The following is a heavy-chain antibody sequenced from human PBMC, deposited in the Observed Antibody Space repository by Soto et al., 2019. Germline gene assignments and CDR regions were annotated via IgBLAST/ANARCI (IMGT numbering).Heavy chain of an antibody. V-gene: IGHV1-8*01. CDR3: SKVSRMGSAIDFDY. D-gene: IGHD2-8*01. CDR2: VNPNNGDT. Sequence: QVQLVQSGPELKKPGASVKVSCKASGYTFSNYDMNWVRQATGQGPEWIGWVNPNNGDTGYAQKFQGRVTLTTDISTTTAYMELTSLRSEDTAIYYCSKVSRMGSAIDFDYWGQGTLITVSS. CDR1: GYTFSNYD. J-gene: IGHJ4*02.